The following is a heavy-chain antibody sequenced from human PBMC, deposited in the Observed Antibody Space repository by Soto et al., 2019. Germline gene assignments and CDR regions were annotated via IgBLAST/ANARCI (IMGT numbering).Heavy chain of an antibody. CDR1: GYTFTGYY. Sequence: ASVKVSCKASGYTFTGYYMHWVRQAPGQGLEWMGWINPNSGGTNYAQKFQGWVTMTRDTSISTAYMELSRLRSDDTAVYYCERDIRSVAGYYGMDVWGQGTTVTVSS. CDR2: INPNSGGT. J-gene: IGHJ6*02. D-gene: IGHD6-19*01. V-gene: IGHV1-2*04. CDR3: ERDIRSVAGYYGMDV.